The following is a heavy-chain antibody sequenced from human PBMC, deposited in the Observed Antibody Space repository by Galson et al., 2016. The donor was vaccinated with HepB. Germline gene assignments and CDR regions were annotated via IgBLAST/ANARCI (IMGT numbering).Heavy chain of an antibody. CDR2: ISGSRGTI. CDR1: GFSFGAYR. D-gene: IGHD6-19*01. J-gene: IGHJ4*02. V-gene: IGHV3-48*02. CDR3: ARASSGWYGMGFEDY. Sequence: SLRLSCAASGFSFGAYRMNWVRQAPGKGLEWVSYISGSRGTIYYADSVKGRFTISRDNANNSLYLQMNRLSDDDTAVYYGARASSGWYGMGFEDYWGLGTLVTVSS.